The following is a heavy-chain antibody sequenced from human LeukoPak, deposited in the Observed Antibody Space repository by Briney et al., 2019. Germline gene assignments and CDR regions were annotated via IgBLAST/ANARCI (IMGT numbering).Heavy chain of an antibody. V-gene: IGHV1-2*02. Sequence: EASVKVSCKASGYIFTGYYMHWVRQAPGQGLEWMGWINPNSRVTNYAQKFQGRVTMTRDTSISTAYMELSRLRSDDTAVYYCARAWGTTVTTFFDYWGQGTLVTVSS. J-gene: IGHJ4*02. CDR1: GYIFTGYY. CDR3: ARAWGTTVTTFFDY. D-gene: IGHD4-17*01. CDR2: INPNSRVT.